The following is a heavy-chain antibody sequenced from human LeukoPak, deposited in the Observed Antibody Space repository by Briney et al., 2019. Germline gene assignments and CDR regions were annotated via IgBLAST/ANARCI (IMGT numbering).Heavy chain of an antibody. J-gene: IGHJ4*02. CDR3: AKDYHSSGTYHDY. Sequence: QSGASLRLSCAASGFTVSTYAMSWVCQGPGKGLEWVSGINRSGGRTYNADSVKGRFTISSDDSKNMLYLQMNNLRAEDTAVYYCAKDYHSSGTYHDYWGQGTLVTVSS. CDR1: GFTVSTYA. CDR2: INRSGGRT. D-gene: IGHD3-10*01. V-gene: IGHV3-23*01.